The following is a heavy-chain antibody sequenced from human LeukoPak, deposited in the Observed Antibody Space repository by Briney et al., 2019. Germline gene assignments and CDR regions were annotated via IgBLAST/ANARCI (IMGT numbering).Heavy chain of an antibody. CDR1: GYTFTGYY. CDR3: ARVFGVVIDAFGI. D-gene: IGHD3-3*01. Sequence: GASVKVSCKASGYTFTGYYMHWVRQAPGQGLEWMGWINPNSGGTNYAQKFQGRVTMTRDTSISTAYMELSRLRSDDTAVYYCARVFGVVIDAFGIWGQGTMVTVSS. CDR2: INPNSGGT. V-gene: IGHV1-2*02. J-gene: IGHJ3*02.